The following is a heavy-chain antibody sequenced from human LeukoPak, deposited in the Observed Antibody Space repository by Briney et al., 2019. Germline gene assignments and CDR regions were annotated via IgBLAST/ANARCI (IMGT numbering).Heavy chain of an antibody. D-gene: IGHD2-2*01. V-gene: IGHV3-23*01. CDR2: ITLSGGST. J-gene: IGHJ6*04. CDR3: AKRGNPAVGHHHLDV. CDR1: GFTFSYYD. Sequence: GGSLRLSCAASGFTFSYYDMSWVRQAPEKGLEWVASITLSGGSTFYADSVKGRFTISRDNSKNTLYLQMNSLSAEDTAVYYCAKRGNPAVGHHHLDVWGKGTTVSVSS.